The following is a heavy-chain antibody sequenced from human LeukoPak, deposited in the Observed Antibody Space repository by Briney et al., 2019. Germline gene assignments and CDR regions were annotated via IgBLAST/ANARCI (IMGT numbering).Heavy chain of an antibody. V-gene: IGHV3-11*01. CDR2: ISSSGSTI. D-gene: IGHD3-10*01. J-gene: IGHJ4*02. Sequence: GGSLRLSCAASGFTFSDYYMTWIRQAPGKGLGWVSHISSSGSTIYYADSVKGRFTISRDNAKNSLYLQMNSLRAEDTAVYYCARARPVYYGGECGYWGQGTLVTASS. CDR1: GFTFSDYY. CDR3: ARARPVYYGGECGY.